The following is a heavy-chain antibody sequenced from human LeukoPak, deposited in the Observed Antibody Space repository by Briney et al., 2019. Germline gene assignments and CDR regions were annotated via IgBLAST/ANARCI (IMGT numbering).Heavy chain of an antibody. D-gene: IGHD6-13*01. Sequence: ASVKVSCKASGYTFTSYGISWVRQAPGQGLEWMGWISAYNGNTNYAQKLQGRVTMTTDTSTSTAYMELRSLRSDDTAVYYCARVRRAAAAGPLDYWGQGTLVTVSS. V-gene: IGHV1-18*01. CDR1: GYTFTSYG. CDR2: ISAYNGNT. J-gene: IGHJ4*02. CDR3: ARVRRAAAAGPLDY.